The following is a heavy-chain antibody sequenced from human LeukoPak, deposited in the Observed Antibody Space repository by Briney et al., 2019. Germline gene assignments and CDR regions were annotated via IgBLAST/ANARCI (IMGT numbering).Heavy chain of an antibody. V-gene: IGHV4-4*07. CDR2: IYISGST. Sequence: SETLSLTCSVSGASIRSHYWSWIRQPAGKGLEWIGHIYISGSTNYNPSLKSRVTISVDTSKNQFSLKLSSLTAAGTAVYYCARVHCIGHSCYVDYWGQGALVTVSS. CDR3: ARVHCIGHSCYVDY. D-gene: IGHD2-15*01. J-gene: IGHJ4*02. CDR1: GASIRSHY.